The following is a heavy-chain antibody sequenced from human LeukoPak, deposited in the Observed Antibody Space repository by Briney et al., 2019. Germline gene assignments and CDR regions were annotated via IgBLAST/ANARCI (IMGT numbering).Heavy chain of an antibody. D-gene: IGHD3-22*01. CDR3: ARGYGLTYYYDSSGYFDAFDI. J-gene: IGHJ3*02. V-gene: IGHV3-74*01. Sequence: PGGSLRLSCAASGFTFSSYWMHWVRQAPGKGLVWASRINSDGSNINYADSVKGRFTISRDNAKNTLYLQMNSLRAEDTAVYYCARGYGLTYYYDSSGYFDAFDIWGQGTMVTVSS. CDR2: INSDGSNI. CDR1: GFTFSSYW.